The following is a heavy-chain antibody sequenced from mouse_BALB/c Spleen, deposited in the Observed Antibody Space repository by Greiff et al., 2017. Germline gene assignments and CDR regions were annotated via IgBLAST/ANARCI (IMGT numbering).Heavy chain of an antibody. V-gene: IGHV2-9*02. CDR2: IWAGGST. CDR1: GFSLTSYG. Sequence: VQVVESGPGLVAPSQSLSITCTVSGFSLTSYGVHWVRQPPGKGLEWLGVIWAGGSTNYNSALMSRLSISKDNSKSQVFLKMNSLQTDDTAMYYCARDRELGRMGYFDVWGAGTTVTVSS. CDR3: ARDRELGRMGYFDV. D-gene: IGHD4-1*01. J-gene: IGHJ1*01.